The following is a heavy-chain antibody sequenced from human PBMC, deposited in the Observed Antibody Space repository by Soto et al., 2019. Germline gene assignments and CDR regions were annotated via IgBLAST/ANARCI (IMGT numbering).Heavy chain of an antibody. CDR1: GGSIISGY. CDR3: AGLRGYAGSPIDY. J-gene: IGHJ4*02. D-gene: IGHD2-15*01. CDR2: ISYSGNT. V-gene: IGHV4-59*01. Sequence: KTSETLSLTCTVSGGSIISGYWSWTRQPPGKGLEWIGYISYSGNTNYNPSLKSRVTMSVDTPKNQFSLRLSSVTTADTAVYYCAGLRGYAGSPIDYWGQGTLVTVSS.